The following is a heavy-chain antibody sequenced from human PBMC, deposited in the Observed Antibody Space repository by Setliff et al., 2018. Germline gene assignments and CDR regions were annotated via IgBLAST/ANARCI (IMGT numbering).Heavy chain of an antibody. V-gene: IGHV4-59*11. D-gene: IGHD3-16*01. Sequence: PSETLSLTCTVSGGSISTHYWSWIRQPPGKGLEWVGYMYYSEITKYNPSLESRVTISVDTSKNQFSLNLTSVTAADTAVYYCARGLAVNRFDPWGQGTLVTV. CDR3: ARGLAVNRFDP. J-gene: IGHJ5*02. CDR1: GGSISTHY. CDR2: MYYSEIT.